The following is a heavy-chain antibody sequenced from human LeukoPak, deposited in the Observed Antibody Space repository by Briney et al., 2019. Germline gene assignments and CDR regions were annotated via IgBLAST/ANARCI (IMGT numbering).Heavy chain of an antibody. CDR3: ATANPNIAAAGPTTYNWFDP. CDR2: VIPIFGTA. D-gene: IGHD6-13*01. J-gene: IGHJ5*02. V-gene: IGHV1-69*13. CDR1: GYTFTSYG. Sequence: SVKVSCKASGYTFTSYGISWVRQAPGQGLEWMGGVIPIFGTANYAQKFQGRVTITADESTSTAYMELSSLRSEDTAVYYCATANPNIAAAGPTTYNWFDPWGQGTLVTVSS.